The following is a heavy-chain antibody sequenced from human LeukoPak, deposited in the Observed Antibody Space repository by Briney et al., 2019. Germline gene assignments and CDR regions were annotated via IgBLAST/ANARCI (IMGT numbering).Heavy chain of an antibody. D-gene: IGHD5-12*01. CDR2: IYYSGST. CDR1: GGSFSGYY. CDR3: ARAIRGYSGYGDAFDI. Sequence: SETLSLTCAVYGGSFSGYYWSWIRQPPGKGLEWIGSIYYSGSTYYNPSLKSRVTISVDTSKNQFSLKLSSVTAADTAVYYCARAIRGYSGYGDAFDIWGQGTMVTVSS. J-gene: IGHJ3*02. V-gene: IGHV4-34*01.